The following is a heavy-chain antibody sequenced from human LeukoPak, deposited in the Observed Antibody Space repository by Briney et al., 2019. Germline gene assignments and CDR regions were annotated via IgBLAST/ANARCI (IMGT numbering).Heavy chain of an antibody. CDR3: ATPIQLWTQRSDY. V-gene: IGHV3-74*01. J-gene: IGHJ4*02. CDR1: GLTFRNYW. CDR2: INGDGSDI. D-gene: IGHD5-18*01. Sequence: GGSLRLSCAVSGLTFRNYWMHWVRQAPGKGLVWVSRINGDGSDISYADSVKGRFTISRDNSKNTLYLQMNSLRAEDTAVYYCATPIQLWTQRSDYWGQGTLVTVSS.